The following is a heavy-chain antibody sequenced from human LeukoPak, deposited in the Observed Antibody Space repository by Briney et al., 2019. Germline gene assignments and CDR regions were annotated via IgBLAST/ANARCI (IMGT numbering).Heavy chain of an antibody. D-gene: IGHD1-26*01. CDR1: GGSISSSNW. J-gene: IGHJ4*02. Sequence: SSETLSLTCAASGGSISSSNWWSWVRQPPGKGLEWIGEIYHSGSTNYNPSLKSRVTISVDKSKNQFSLKLSSVTAADTAVYYCARDRWELRREGFDYWGQGTLVTVSS. CDR3: ARDRWELRREGFDY. V-gene: IGHV4-4*02. CDR2: IYHSGST.